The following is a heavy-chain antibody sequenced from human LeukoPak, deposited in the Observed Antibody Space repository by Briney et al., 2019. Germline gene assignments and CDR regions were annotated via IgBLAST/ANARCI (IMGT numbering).Heavy chain of an antibody. Sequence: TGGSLRLSCAASGFTVSSNYMSWVRQAPGKGLEWVSVIYSGGSTYYADSVKGRFTISRDNSKNTLYLQMNSLRAEDTAVYYCAALKDPYYFDYRGQGTLVTVSS. J-gene: IGHJ4*02. CDR1: GFTVSSNY. CDR2: IYSGGST. CDR3: AALKDPYYFDY. V-gene: IGHV3-53*01.